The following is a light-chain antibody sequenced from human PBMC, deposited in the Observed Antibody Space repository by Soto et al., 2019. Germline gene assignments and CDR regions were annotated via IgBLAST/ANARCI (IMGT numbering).Light chain of an antibody. Sequence: EIVLTQSPATLPLSPGERATLSCRASQSVSGYLAWYQQKPGQAPRLLMYDAFNRATAIPARFSGSGSGTDFPLTIGSLEPEDFAVYFCQQRSNLPSTFGGGTKVEIK. CDR3: QQRSNLPST. CDR1: QSVSGY. CDR2: DAF. J-gene: IGKJ4*01. V-gene: IGKV3-11*01.